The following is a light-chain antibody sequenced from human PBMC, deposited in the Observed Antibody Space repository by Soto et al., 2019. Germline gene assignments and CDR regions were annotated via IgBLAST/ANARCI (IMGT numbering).Light chain of an antibody. CDR2: WAS. V-gene: IGKV4-1*01. CDR3: QQYYSTLFT. CDR1: QSVLYSSNNKNY. Sequence: DIVMTQSPDSLAVSLGERATINCKSSQSVLYSSNNKNYLAWYQQKPGQPPKLLIYWASTRESGVPDRFSGSGSGTDFTLNISSLQAEDVAVYYCQQYYSTLFTFGPGTKVDIK. J-gene: IGKJ3*01.